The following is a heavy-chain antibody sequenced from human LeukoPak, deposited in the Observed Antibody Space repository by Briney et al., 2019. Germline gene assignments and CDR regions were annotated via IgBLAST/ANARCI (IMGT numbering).Heavy chain of an antibody. CDR3: AKLKLATVTNIDY. D-gene: IGHD4-11*01. V-gene: IGHV3-23*01. Sequence: PGGSLRLSCAASGFTFSSYGMSWVRQAPGKGLEWVSVISGSGGRTDYADSVQGRFTVSRDNSKNTLYLQMDSLRAEGTAVYYCAKLKLATVTNIDYWGQGTLVSVSS. J-gene: IGHJ4*02. CDR1: GFTFSSYG. CDR2: ISGSGGRT.